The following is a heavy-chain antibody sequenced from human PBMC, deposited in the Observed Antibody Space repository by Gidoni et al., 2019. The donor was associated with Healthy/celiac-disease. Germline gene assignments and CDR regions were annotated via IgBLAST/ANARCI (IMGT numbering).Heavy chain of an antibody. D-gene: IGHD2-15*01. J-gene: IGHJ4*02. CDR1: GFTFSSYS. Sequence: EVQLVESGGGLVKPGGSLRLSCAASGFTFSSYSMNWVRQAPGKGLEWVSSISSSSSYIYYADSVKGRFTISRDNAKNALYLQMNSLRAEDTAVYYCAREGKQGPDWVAVDYWGQGTLVTVSS. V-gene: IGHV3-21*01. CDR3: AREGKQGPDWVAVDY. CDR2: ISSSSSYI.